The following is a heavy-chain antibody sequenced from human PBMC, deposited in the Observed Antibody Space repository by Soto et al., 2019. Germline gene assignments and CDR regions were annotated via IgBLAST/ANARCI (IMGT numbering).Heavy chain of an antibody. CDR1: GLNFEKCS. Sequence: PGGSLRLSCAASGLNFEKCSMNWVRQPPGKGPEWLASISPSSTYIRYADSVKGRFTISRDNARNSLSLQMMNLRADDTAIYYCATDPGDIEVVTATTWGQGTLVTVYS. CDR3: ATDPGDIEVVTATT. J-gene: IGHJ4*02. CDR2: ISPSSTYI. D-gene: IGHD2-15*01. V-gene: IGHV3-21*04.